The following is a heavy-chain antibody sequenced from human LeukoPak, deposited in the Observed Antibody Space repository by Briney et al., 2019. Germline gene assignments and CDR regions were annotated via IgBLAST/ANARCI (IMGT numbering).Heavy chain of an antibody. CDR2: INWNGGST. J-gene: IGHJ4*02. CDR1: GFTFDDYG. V-gene: IGHV3-20*04. CDR3: ARAWARYCSSTSCPIFDY. D-gene: IGHD2-2*01. Sequence: GGSLRLSCAASGFTFDDYGMSWVRHAPGKGLEWVSGINWNGGSTGYADSVKGRFTISRDNAKNSLYLQMNSLRAEDTALYYCARAWARYCSSTSCPIFDYWGQGTLVTVS.